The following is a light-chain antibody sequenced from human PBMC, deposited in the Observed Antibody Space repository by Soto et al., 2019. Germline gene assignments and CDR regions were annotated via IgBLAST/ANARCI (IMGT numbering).Light chain of an antibody. CDR2: AAS. V-gene: IGKV1-39*01. J-gene: IGKJ1*01. CDR1: QDIGKN. Sequence: DIQMTQSPSSLSVSVGDRVTITCQASQDIGKNLNWYQQKPGKAPKLLIYAASNLQSGVPSRFSGSGSGTDFTLTISSLQPEDFAPYFCQQSYRTPWTFGQGTKVDIK. CDR3: QQSYRTPWT.